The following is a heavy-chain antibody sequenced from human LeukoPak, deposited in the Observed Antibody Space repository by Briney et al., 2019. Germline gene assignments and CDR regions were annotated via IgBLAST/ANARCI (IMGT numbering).Heavy chain of an antibody. Sequence: SETLSLTCAVYGGSFSGYYWSWIRQPPGKGLEWIGEINHSGSTNYNPSLKSRVTISVDTSKNQFSLKLSSVTAADTAVYYCARAGYYYDGSGYYYADYWGQGTLVTVSS. D-gene: IGHD3-22*01. CDR2: INHSGST. V-gene: IGHV4-34*01. CDR1: GGSFSGYY. CDR3: ARAGYYYDGSGYYYADY. J-gene: IGHJ4*02.